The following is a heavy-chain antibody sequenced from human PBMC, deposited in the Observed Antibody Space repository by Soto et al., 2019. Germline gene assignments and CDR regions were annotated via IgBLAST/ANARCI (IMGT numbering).Heavy chain of an antibody. CDR3: ARGNWIYVGYYYYYTDV. J-gene: IGHJ6*03. CDR2: IYYSGST. V-gene: IGHV4-31*03. Sequence: TLSLTCTVSGGSISSGGYYWSWIRQHPGKGLEWIGYIYYSGSTYYNPSLKSRVTISVDTSKNQFSLKLSSVTAADTAVYYCARGNWIYVGYYYYYTDVWGKGTTVTVSS. CDR1: GGSISSGGYY. D-gene: IGHD3-16*01.